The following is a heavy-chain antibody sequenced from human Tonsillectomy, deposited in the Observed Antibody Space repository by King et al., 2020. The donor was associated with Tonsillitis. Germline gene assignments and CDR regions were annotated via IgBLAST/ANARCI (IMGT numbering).Heavy chain of an antibody. D-gene: IGHD1-26*01. CDR2: MYYSGTI. V-gene: IGHV4-39*01. Sequence: QLQESGPGVVKPSETLSLTCTVSGGSISSSDHYWAWIRQPPGKGLEWIGDMYYSGTIFSNPSLKSRITISGGTSENRFSLKLSSVTAADTAVYFCARSVSGSFDYWGQGALVTVSS. CDR3: ARSVSGSFDY. CDR1: GGSISSSDHY. J-gene: IGHJ4*02.